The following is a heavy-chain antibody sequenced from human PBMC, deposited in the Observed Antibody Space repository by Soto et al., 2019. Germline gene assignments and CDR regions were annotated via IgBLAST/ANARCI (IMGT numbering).Heavy chain of an antibody. Sequence: EVHLVESGGGLVQTGGSLRLSCAIFESTVSRDWMNWVRQAPGKGLEWVAHINQDGSEKYYVDCVKGRFTISRDNAKKPLYLQMTSLRPADTAMYYFSGGVGDAFWGQGTLVTVSS. CDR2: INQDGSEK. J-gene: IGHJ4*02. CDR1: ESTVSRDW. CDR3: SGGVGDAF. V-gene: IGHV3-7*04. D-gene: IGHD1-26*01.